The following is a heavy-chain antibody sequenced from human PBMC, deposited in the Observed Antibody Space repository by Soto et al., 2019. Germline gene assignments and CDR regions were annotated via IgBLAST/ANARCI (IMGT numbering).Heavy chain of an antibody. J-gene: IGHJ4*02. V-gene: IGHV3-23*01. Sequence: EVQLLESGGGVVQPGGSLRLSCAASGFTFSSYAMSWVRQAPGKGLEWVSVISGSGGSTYYADSVKGRFTISRDNSKNTLYLQMKSLRDEDTAVYYCARRSSGWYFDYWGQGTLVTVS. CDR3: ARRSSGWYFDY. CDR1: GFTFSSYA. D-gene: IGHD6-19*01. CDR2: ISGSGGST.